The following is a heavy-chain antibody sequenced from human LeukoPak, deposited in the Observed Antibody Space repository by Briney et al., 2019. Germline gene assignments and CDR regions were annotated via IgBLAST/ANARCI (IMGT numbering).Heavy chain of an antibody. Sequence: ETLSLTCTVSGDSISSSSYYWAWIRQSPGKGLEWVSSISRDNSHIYYADSVKGRFTISRDNTKSSMFLQMNSLRAEDTAVYYCARDQSSSSWSYYYYGMDVWGQGTTVTVSS. CDR2: ISRDNSHI. V-gene: IGHV3-21*01. CDR3: ARDQSSSSWSYYYYGMDV. CDR1: GDSISSSS. J-gene: IGHJ6*02. D-gene: IGHD6-13*01.